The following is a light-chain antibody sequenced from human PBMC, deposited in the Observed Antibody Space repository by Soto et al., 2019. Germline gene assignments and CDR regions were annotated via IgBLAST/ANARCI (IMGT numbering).Light chain of an antibody. CDR1: QNLVGSDGNSY. Sequence: DIVMTQTPLSSPVTLGQPASISCRSSQNLVGSDGNSYLSWLQQRPGQPPRLLIYKGSHRFSGVPDRFSGSGAGTDFTLKISRVEADDVGVYYCMQTSQFPRTFGQGTKVEIK. CDR3: MQTSQFPRT. J-gene: IGKJ1*01. V-gene: IGKV2-24*01. CDR2: KGS.